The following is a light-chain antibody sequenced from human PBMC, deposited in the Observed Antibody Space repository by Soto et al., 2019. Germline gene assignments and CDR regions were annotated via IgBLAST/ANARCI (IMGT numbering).Light chain of an antibody. Sequence: QLVLTPPPSASGTPGQRVTISCSGSSSNIGSNYVYWYQQLPGTAPKLLIYSNNQRPSGVPDRFSGSKSGTSASLAISGLRSEDEADYYCAAWDDSLSGWVFGGGTKLTVL. CDR2: SNN. CDR1: SSNIGSNY. J-gene: IGLJ3*02. CDR3: AAWDDSLSGWV. V-gene: IGLV1-47*02.